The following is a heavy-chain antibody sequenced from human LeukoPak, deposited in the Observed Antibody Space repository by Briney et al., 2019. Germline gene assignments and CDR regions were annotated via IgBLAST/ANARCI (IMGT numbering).Heavy chain of an antibody. CDR2: INPNSGGT. CDR1: GYTFTGYY. V-gene: IGHV1-2*02. D-gene: IGHD2-8*01. Sequence: ASVKVSCKASGYTFTGYYMHWVRQAPGQGLEWMGWINPNSGGTNYAQKFQGRVTMTRDTSISTAYMELSSLRSEDTAVYYCARGSGYCTNGVCPARGYFDYWGQGTLVTVSS. J-gene: IGHJ4*02. CDR3: ARGSGYCTNGVCPARGYFDY.